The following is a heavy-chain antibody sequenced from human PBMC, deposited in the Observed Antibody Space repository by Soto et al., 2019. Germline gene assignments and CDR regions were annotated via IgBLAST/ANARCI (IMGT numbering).Heavy chain of an antibody. CDR1: GFTFSSYG. CDR3: AKDRGPYCSSTSCYPGYGMDV. CDR2: ISYDGSNK. J-gene: IGHJ6*02. D-gene: IGHD2-2*01. V-gene: IGHV3-30*18. Sequence: GGSLRLPCAASGFTFSSYGMHWVRQVPGKGLEWVAVISYDGSNKYYADSVKGRFTISRDNSKNTLYLQMNSLRAEDTAVYYCAKDRGPYCSSTSCYPGYGMDVWGQGTTVTVSS.